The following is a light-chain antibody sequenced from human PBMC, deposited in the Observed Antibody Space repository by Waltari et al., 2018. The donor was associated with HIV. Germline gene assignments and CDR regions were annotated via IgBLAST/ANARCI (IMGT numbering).Light chain of an antibody. Sequence: QLVLTQSPSASASLGASVKLTCPLSRGHSSYAIASHQQQPEKGPRYLMKLNSDGSHSKGDGIPDRFSGSSSGAERYLTISSLQSEDEADYYCQTWGTGIWVFGGGTKLTVL. CDR3: QTWGTGIWV. V-gene: IGLV4-69*01. CDR1: RGHSSYA. J-gene: IGLJ3*02. CDR2: LNSDGSH.